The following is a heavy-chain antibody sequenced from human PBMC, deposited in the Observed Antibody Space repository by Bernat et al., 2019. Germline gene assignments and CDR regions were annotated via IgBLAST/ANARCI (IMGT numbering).Heavy chain of an antibody. Sequence: EVQLLESGGGLVQPGGSLRLSCAASGFTFSNYAMSWVRQAPGKGLAWVSAIGGSDGNTYYADSVKGRFTISRDNSKNILYLQMNSLRAEDTVVYSCSRPGGSYVFRGFDSWGQGTLVTVSS. D-gene: IGHD1-26*01. CDR1: GFTFSNYA. J-gene: IGHJ4*02. CDR2: IGGSDGNT. V-gene: IGHV3-23*01. CDR3: SRPGGSYVFRGFDS.